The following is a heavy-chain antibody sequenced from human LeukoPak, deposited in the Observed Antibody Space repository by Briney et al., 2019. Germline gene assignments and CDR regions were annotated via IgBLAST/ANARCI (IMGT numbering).Heavy chain of an antibody. V-gene: IGHV3-23*01. CDR2: ISDGGSFT. J-gene: IGHJ4*02. D-gene: IGHD2-8*02. CDR3: ATYRQVLLPFES. Sequence: GGTLRLSCAASGFTFSDYAMTWVRQAPGKGLEWVSTISDGGSFTYYADSVKGRFTISRDNSKNTLFLQMNTLRAEDTAVYYCATYRQVLLPFESWGQGTLVTVSS. CDR1: GFTFSDYA.